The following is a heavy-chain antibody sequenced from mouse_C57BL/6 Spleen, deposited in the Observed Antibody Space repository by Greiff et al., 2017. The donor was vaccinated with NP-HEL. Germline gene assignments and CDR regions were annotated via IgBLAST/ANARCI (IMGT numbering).Heavy chain of an antibody. Sequence: VQLQQSGPELVKPGASVKISCKASGYAFSSSWMNWVKQRPGKGLEWIGRIYPGDGDTNYNGKFKGKATLTADKSSSTAYMQLSSLTSEDSEVYVCERSLYDYDGAMDYWGQGTSVTVSS. V-gene: IGHV1-82*01. J-gene: IGHJ4*01. CDR3: ERSLYDYDGAMDY. CDR2: IYPGDGDT. D-gene: IGHD2-4*01. CDR1: GYAFSSSW.